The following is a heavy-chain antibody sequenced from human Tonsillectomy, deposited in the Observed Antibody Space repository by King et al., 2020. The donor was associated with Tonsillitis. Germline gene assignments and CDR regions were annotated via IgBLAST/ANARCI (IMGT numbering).Heavy chain of an antibody. J-gene: IGHJ6*02. V-gene: IGHV3-9*01. CDR2: ISWNSGSI. Sequence: VQLVESGGGLVQPGRSLRLSCAASGFTFDDYAMHWVRQAPGKGLEWVSGISWNSGSIGYADSVKGRFTISRDNAKNSLYLQMNSLRAEDTALYYFAKSKPMGSPGYYNYGMDVWGQGPTVTVSS. CDR1: GFTFDDYA. D-gene: IGHD1-14*01. CDR3: AKSKPMGSPGYYNYGMDV.